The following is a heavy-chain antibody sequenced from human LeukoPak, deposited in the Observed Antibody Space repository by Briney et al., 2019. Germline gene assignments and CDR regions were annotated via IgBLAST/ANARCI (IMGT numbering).Heavy chain of an antibody. CDR2: INGDGSVT. D-gene: IGHD6-19*01. Sequence: GGSLRLSCAASGFAFSSYWMHWVRQAPGKGPVWVSHINGDGSVTGYADSVKGRFTISRDNARNTLYVQMNSLRAEDTAVYYCAIRIAVPGGFDNWGQGTLVTVAS. CDR1: GFAFSSYW. V-gene: IGHV3-74*01. J-gene: IGHJ4*02. CDR3: AIRIAVPGGFDN.